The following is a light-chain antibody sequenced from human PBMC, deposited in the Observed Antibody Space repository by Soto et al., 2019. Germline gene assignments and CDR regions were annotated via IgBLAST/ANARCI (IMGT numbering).Light chain of an antibody. CDR3: QHYYTSDTT. J-gene: IGKJ1*01. V-gene: IGKV4-1*01. Sequence: DSVMTQSPDSLAVSLGEGAAIDFESSQRALCGSTNKRDLSGYRQKPGQTPQPLIYAASTRESGVPDRFSGSGSGTDFTLTISRLEPEDFAVYYCQHYYTSDTTVGQGTKV. CDR1: QRALCGSTNKRD. CDR2: AAS.